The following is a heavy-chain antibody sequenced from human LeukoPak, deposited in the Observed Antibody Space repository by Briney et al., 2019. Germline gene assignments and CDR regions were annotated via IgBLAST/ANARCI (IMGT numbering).Heavy chain of an antibody. CDR1: GFTFSGSA. J-gene: IGHJ4*02. D-gene: IGHD6-13*01. Sequence: GGSLRLSCAASGFTFSGSAMHWVRQASGKGLEWVGRIRSKGNSYATAYATSVKGRFTISRDDSKNTAYLQMNCLKTEDTAVYYCIRGIAAAGILSDYWGQGTLVTVSS. CDR2: IRSKGNSYAT. V-gene: IGHV3-73*01. CDR3: IRGIAAAGILSDY.